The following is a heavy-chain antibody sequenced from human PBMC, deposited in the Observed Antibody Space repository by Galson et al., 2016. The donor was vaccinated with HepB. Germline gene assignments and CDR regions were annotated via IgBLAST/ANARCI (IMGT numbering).Heavy chain of an antibody. CDR3: ARQPHYDILTGYWFDS. CDR1: GYIFTTYW. J-gene: IGHJ5*01. V-gene: IGHV5-51*01. Sequence: QSGAEVKKPGESLKISCKASGYIFTTYWIAWVRQMPGKGLEWMGIIYPGNSDIKYSPSFQGKVTISADKSITTDYLKWSSLKASDTAMYYFARQPHYDILTGYWFDSWGQGTLVTVSS. D-gene: IGHD3-9*01. CDR2: IYPGNSDI.